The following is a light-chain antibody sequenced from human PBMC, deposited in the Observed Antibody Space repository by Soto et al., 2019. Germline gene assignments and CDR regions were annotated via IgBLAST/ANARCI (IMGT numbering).Light chain of an antibody. CDR2: KAS. V-gene: IGKV1-5*03. CDR1: QTISTW. CDR3: QQYNSYWT. J-gene: IGKJ1*01. Sequence: DIQVTQSPPTLSASVGDRVTITCRASQTISTWMAWYQQKPGKAPKLLIYKASSLESGVPSRFSGSGSGTEFTLTISSLQPEDFATYYCQQYNSYWTFGQGTKVDIK.